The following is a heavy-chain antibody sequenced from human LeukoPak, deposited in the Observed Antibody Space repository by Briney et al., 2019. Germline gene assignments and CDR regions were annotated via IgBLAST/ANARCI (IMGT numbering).Heavy chain of an antibody. V-gene: IGHV3-9*01. CDR1: GFTFDDYA. CDR2: ISWNSGSI. J-gene: IGHJ4*02. CDR3: AKDMRYSSSWYDFDY. D-gene: IGHD6-13*01. Sequence: GGSLRLSCAASGFTFDDYAMHWVRHAPGKGLEWVSGISWNSGSIVYADSVKGRFTISRDNAKNSLYLQMNSLRAEDTALYYCAKDMRYSSSWYDFDYWGQGTLVTVSS.